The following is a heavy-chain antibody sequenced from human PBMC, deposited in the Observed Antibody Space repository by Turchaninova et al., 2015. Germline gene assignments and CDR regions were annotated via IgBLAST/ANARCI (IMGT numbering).Heavy chain of an antibody. CDR3: THNARVPSAVPENSFYYYTMAV. CDR1: GFPLTPTGAG. J-gene: IGHJ6*03. Sequence: QITLRESGPALVKPTHPLTLTSTFSGFPLTPTGAGGGGIRPPPGKALEWLALIYWDDDERFSPSLRSRLTITKDTSRNQVVLTMTNVDPVDTATYYCTHNARVPSAVPENSFYYYTMAVWGKGIPVTVSS. V-gene: IGHV2-5*02. CDR2: IYWDDDE. D-gene: IGHD5-18*01.